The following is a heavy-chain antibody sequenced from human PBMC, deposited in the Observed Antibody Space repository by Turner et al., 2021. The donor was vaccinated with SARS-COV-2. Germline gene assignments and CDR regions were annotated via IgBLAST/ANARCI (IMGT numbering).Heavy chain of an antibody. J-gene: IGHJ4*02. CDR1: GGSISSYC. CDR2: IYYSGST. V-gene: IGHV4-59*01. CDR3: ARGFDY. Sequence: QVQLQESGPGLVKPSETLSLTCTVSGGSISSYCWSWIRQPPGKGLEWIGDIYYSGSTNYNPSLKSRVTISVDTSKNQFSLKLSSVTAADTAVYYCARGFDYWGQGTLVTVSS.